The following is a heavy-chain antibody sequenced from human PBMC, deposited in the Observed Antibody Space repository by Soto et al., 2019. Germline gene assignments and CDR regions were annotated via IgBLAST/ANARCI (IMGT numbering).Heavy chain of an antibody. CDR3: AKVGFIVVVVAAHNWFEP. Sequence: EVQLLESGGGLVQPGGSLRLSCAASGFTFSSYAMSWVRQAPGKGLEWVSAISGSGGSTYYADSVKGRFTISRDNSTNTLYLQMNSLRAEDTAVYYCAKVGFIVVVVAAHNWFEPWGQGTLVTVSS. CDR1: GFTFSSYA. J-gene: IGHJ5*02. V-gene: IGHV3-23*01. CDR2: ISGSGGST. D-gene: IGHD2-15*01.